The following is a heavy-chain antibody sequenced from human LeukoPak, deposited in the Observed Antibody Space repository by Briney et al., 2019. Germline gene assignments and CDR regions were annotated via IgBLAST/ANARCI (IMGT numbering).Heavy chain of an antibody. CDR3: ARDGATLPQDDY. D-gene: IGHD1-26*01. Sequence: GGSLRLSCAASGFTFSSYSMNWVRQAPGKGLEWVSSISSSSSYIYYADSVKDRFTISRDNAKNSLYLQMNSLRAEDTAVYYCARDGATLPQDDYWGQGTLVTVSS. J-gene: IGHJ4*02. V-gene: IGHV3-21*01. CDR2: ISSSSSYI. CDR1: GFTFSSYS.